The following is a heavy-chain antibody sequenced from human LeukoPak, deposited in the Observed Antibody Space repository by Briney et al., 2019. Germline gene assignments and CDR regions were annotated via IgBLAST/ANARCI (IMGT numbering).Heavy chain of an antibody. V-gene: IGHV3-11*06. CDR3: ARDRGLGEAYYFDY. CDR2: ISSSSSYT. D-gene: IGHD3-16*01. CDR1: GFTFSDYY. Sequence: GGSLRLSCAASGFTFSDYYVSWIRQAPGKGLEWVSYISSSSSYTNYADSVKGRFTISRDNAKNSLYLQMNSLRAEDTAVYYCARDRGLGEAYYFDYWGQGTLVTVSS. J-gene: IGHJ4*02.